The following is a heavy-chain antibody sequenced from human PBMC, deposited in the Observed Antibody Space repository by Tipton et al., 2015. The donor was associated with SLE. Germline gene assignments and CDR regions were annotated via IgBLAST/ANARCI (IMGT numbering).Heavy chain of an antibody. CDR3: ARAGIPPYYYYYMDV. D-gene: IGHD6-13*01. Sequence: SLRLSCAASGFTFGDYYMSWIRQAPGKGLEWVSYISSNGSTIYYADSVKGRFTISRDNAKNSLYLQMNSLRAEDTAVYYCARAGIPPYYYYYMDVWGKGTTVTVSS. CDR2: ISSNGSTI. CDR1: GFTFGDYY. J-gene: IGHJ6*03. V-gene: IGHV3-11*01.